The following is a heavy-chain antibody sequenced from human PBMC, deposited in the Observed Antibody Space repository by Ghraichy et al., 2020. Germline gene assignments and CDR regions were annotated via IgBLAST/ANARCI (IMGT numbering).Heavy chain of an antibody. V-gene: IGHV3-23*01. J-gene: IGHJ3*02. CDR2: ISGRGGST. Sequence: GGSLRLSCAASGFTFSSYAMSWVRQAQGKGLEWVSAISGRGGSTYYADSVKGRFTISRDNSKNTLYLQMNSLRAEDTAVYYCRYPSDDAFDIWGQGTMVPVSS. CDR3: RYPSDDAFDI. CDR1: GFTFSSYA. D-gene: IGHD1-1*01.